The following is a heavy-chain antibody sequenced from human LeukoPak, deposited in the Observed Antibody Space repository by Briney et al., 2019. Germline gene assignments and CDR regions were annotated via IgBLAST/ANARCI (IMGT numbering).Heavy chain of an antibody. D-gene: IGHD1-7*01. CDR1: GFTFSSYA. CDR3: AKDRETGTTGATFFDY. J-gene: IGHJ4*02. CDR2: ISGSGGST. V-gene: IGHV3-23*01. Sequence: GGSLRLSCAASGFTFSSYAMSWVRQAPGKGLEWVSAISGSGGSTYYADSVKGRFTISRDNSKNTLYLQMNSLRAEDTAVYYCAKDRETGTTGATFFDYWGQGTLVTVSS.